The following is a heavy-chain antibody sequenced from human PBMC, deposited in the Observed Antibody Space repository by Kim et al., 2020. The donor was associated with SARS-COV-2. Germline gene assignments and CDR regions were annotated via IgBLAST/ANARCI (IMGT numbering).Heavy chain of an antibody. CDR1: GFTFSNYS. J-gene: IGHJ4*02. CDR2: ISSSSSNI. CDR3: ARDCYFAY. V-gene: IGHV3-21*01. Sequence: GGSLRLSCAASGFTFSNYSMNWVRQAPGKGLEWVASISSSSSNIYYADSVKGRFTISRDNSKNSLYLQMNSLRAEDTAVYYCARDCYFAYWGQGTLVTVSS.